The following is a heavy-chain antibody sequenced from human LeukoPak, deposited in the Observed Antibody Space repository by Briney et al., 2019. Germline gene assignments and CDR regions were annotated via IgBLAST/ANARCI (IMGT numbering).Heavy chain of an antibody. Sequence: SETLSLTCTVSGGSISSYYWSWVRQPAGKGVDGIGRIYSTGITNYTPSLESRVSISLDKSKNQFSLKMKSVTTADTAMYYCTRDRASINVIDYWSQGTLVTVSS. D-gene: IGHD2-21*01. CDR3: TRDRASINVIDY. CDR1: GGSISSYY. CDR2: IYSTGIT. V-gene: IGHV4-4*07. J-gene: IGHJ4*02.